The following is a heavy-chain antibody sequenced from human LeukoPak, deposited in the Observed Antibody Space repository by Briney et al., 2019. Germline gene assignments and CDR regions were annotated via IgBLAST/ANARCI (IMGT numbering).Heavy chain of an antibody. CDR1: GFTFSTYA. D-gene: IGHD6-13*01. CDR3: ARDSRAAAGRFDY. V-gene: IGHV3-23*01. Sequence: GGSLRLSCAASGFTFSTYAMSWVRQAPGKGLEWVSAISGSGGSTNSADSVKGRFTISRDNAKNSLYLQMNSLRAEDTAVYYCARDSRAAAGRFDYWGQGTLVTVSS. J-gene: IGHJ4*02. CDR2: ISGSGGST.